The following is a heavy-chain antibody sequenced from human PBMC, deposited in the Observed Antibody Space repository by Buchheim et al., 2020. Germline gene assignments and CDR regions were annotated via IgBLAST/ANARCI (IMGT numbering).Heavy chain of an antibody. D-gene: IGHD3-10*01. V-gene: IGHV1-8*01. CDR3: ARLPGIKLGELTNDY. J-gene: IGHJ4*02. Sequence: QVQLVQSGAEVKKPGASVKVSCKASGYTFTSYDINWARQATGQGLEGMGRMKPSRGNTGYAQKFQGRVNRTRNNSISPAHIELSSLRSEDTAVYYCARLPGIKLGELTNDYWGQGTL. CDR1: GYTFTSYD. CDR2: MKPSRGNT.